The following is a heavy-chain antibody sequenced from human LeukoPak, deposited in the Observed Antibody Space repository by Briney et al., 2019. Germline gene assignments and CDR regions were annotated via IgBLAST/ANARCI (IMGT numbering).Heavy chain of an antibody. Sequence: ASVKVSCKASGYTFTSYYMHWVRQAPGQGLEWMGWINPNSGGTNYAQKFQGRVTMTRDTSISTAYMELSRLRSDDTAVYYCARDRRGISGIAGYWGQGTLVTVSS. V-gene: IGHV1-2*02. CDR2: INPNSGGT. CDR3: ARDRRGISGIAGY. J-gene: IGHJ4*02. D-gene: IGHD2-15*01. CDR1: GYTFTSYY.